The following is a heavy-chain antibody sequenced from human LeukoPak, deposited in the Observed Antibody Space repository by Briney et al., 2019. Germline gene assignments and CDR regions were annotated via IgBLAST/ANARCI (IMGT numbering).Heavy chain of an antibody. D-gene: IGHD6-19*01. J-gene: IGHJ4*02. Sequence: GGSLRLSCVASGFTFSTAWMSWLRQAPGKGLEWVGRIKSNSDGGTTDYAASVKGRFTISRDNAKNSLYLQMNSLRAEDTAVYYCARDLHSSGWHGYWGQGTLVTVSS. CDR2: IKSNSDGGTT. V-gene: IGHV3-15*01. CDR3: ARDLHSSGWHGY. CDR1: GFTFSTAW.